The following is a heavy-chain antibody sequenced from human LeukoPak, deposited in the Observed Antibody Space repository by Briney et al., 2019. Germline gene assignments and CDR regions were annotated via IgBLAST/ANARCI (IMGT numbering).Heavy chain of an antibody. CDR2: LRYDGTNT. V-gene: IGHV3-30*02. J-gene: IGHJ3*02. Sequence: AGGSLRLSCAASGFTFSSYGMHWVRQAPGKGLEWVAFLRYDGTNTYYADPVKGRFTISRDNSKNTLFLEMNSLRAEDTAVYYCAKDTCSTSCYIGALDIWGLGTLVTVSS. D-gene: IGHD2-2*02. CDR1: GFTFSSYG. CDR3: AKDTCSTSCYIGALDI.